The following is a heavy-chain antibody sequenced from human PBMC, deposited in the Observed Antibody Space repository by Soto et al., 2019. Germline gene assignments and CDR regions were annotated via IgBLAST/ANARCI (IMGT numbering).Heavy chain of an antibody. D-gene: IGHD6-13*01. CDR3: AGGNSSRWYWFDP. CDR1: GGSISSTNYY. CDR2: IYYNGNT. J-gene: IGHJ5*02. V-gene: IGHV4-31*03. Sequence: SETLSLTCTVSGGSISSTNYYWSWIRRDPGKGLEWIGYIYYNGNTYYNPSLKSRVTISVDTSKNQFSLKLSSVTAADTAVYYCAGGNSSRWYWFDPWGQGTLVTVSS.